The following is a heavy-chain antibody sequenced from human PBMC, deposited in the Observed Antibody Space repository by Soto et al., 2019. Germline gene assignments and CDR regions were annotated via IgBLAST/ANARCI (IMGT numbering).Heavy chain of an antibody. J-gene: IGHJ5*02. CDR1: GGSISSYY. V-gene: IGHV4-59*01. D-gene: IGHD6-13*01. CDR2: IYYSGST. Sequence: PSETLSLTCTVSGGSISSYYWSWIRQPPGKGLEWIGYIYYSGSTNYNPSLKSRVTISVDTSKYQFSLKLSSVTAADTAVYYCARSDSSSWAINWFDPWGQGTLVTVSS. CDR3: ARSDSSSWAINWFDP.